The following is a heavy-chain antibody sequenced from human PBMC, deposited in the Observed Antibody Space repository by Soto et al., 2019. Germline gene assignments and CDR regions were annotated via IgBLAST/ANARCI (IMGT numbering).Heavy chain of an antibody. CDR1: GGSFSGYY. D-gene: IGHD4-17*01. V-gene: IGHV4-34*01. CDR3: ARDGLGYGDYVLYYYGMDV. J-gene: IGHJ6*02. CDR2: INHSGST. Sequence: SETLSLTCAVYGGSFSGYYWSWIRQPPGKGLEGIGEINHSGSTNYNPSLKSRVTISVDTSKNQFSLKLSSVTAADTAVYYCARDGLGYGDYVLYYYGMDVWGQGTTVTVSS.